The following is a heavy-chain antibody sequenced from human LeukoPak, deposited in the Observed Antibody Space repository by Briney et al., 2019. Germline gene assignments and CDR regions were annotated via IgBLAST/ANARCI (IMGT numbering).Heavy chain of an antibody. CDR2: IDPSDSYT. Sequence: GESLRISCKGSGYSFTTYWISWVRQMPGKGLEWMGRIDPSDSYTNYSPSFQGHVTISADKSISTAYLQWSSLKASDTAMYYCAGGWGQVWLAEGDYWGQGSLVTVSA. CDR3: AGGWGQVWLAEGDY. CDR1: GYSFTTYW. D-gene: IGHD5-18*01. V-gene: IGHV5-10-1*01. J-gene: IGHJ4*02.